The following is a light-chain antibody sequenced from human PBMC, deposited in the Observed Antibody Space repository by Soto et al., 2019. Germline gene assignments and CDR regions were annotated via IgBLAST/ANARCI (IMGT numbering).Light chain of an antibody. CDR3: QQANSFPYT. Sequence: DIQMTQSPSSVSASVGVRVTIACRASQGISRWLVWYLQKPGGAPKFLIYAAFSLESGVPSRFSGSRSGTDYTLTISSLQPEDFATYYCQQANSFPYTFGQGTKLEMK. CDR2: AAF. CDR1: QGISRW. J-gene: IGKJ2*01. V-gene: IGKV1-12*01.